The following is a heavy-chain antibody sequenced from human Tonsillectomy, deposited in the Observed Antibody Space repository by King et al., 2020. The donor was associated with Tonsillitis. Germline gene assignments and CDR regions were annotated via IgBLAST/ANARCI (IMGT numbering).Heavy chain of an antibody. CDR1: GFTFSSYA. CDR2: ISGSGGST. CDR3: ARSPSSGWFWYYGMDV. J-gene: IGHJ6*02. D-gene: IGHD6-19*01. Sequence: VQLVESGGGLVQPGGSLRLSCAASGFTFSSYAMSWVRQAPGKGLEWVSAISGSGGSTYYADSVKGRFTISRDSSKDTLHLQMNSLRAEDTAVYYCARSPSSGWFWYYGMDVWGQGTTVTVSS. V-gene: IGHV3-23*04.